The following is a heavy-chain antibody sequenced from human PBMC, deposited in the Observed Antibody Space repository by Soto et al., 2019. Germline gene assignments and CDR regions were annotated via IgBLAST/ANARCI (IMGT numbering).Heavy chain of an antibody. CDR1: GFTFSSYG. V-gene: IGHV3-33*01. CDR2: IWYNGSNK. CDR3: ARGERGYYYDSSGYRQVGYYYYYYGMDV. D-gene: IGHD3-22*01. Sequence: GGSLRLSCAASGFTFSSYGMHWVRQAPGKGLEWVAVIWYNGSNKYYADSVKGRFTISRDNSKNTLYLQMNSLRAEDTAVYYCARGERGYYYDSSGYRQVGYYYYYYGMDVWGQGTTVTVSS. J-gene: IGHJ6*02.